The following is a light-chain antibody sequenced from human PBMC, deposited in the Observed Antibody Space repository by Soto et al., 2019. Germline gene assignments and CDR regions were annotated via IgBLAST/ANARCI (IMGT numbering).Light chain of an antibody. Sequence: DIQMTQSPSSLSASVGDRVTITCRASQSISNYLNWYQQKPGKAPKLLIYAASTLQGGVPSTFSGSGSGSYFTLTISSLQPEDFATYYCQQSYSTPPFTFGPGTKVYI. CDR2: AAS. V-gene: IGKV1-39*01. CDR3: QQSYSTPPFT. J-gene: IGKJ3*01. CDR1: QSISNY.